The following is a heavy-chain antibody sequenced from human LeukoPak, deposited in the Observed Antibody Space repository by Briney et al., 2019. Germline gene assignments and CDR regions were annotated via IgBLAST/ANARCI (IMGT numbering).Heavy chain of an antibody. D-gene: IGHD3-9*01. CDR1: VYTFTGYY. CDR2: INPNSGGT. Sequence: ASVKVSCKASVYTFTGYYMHWVRQAPGQGLEWMGWINPNSGGTNYAQKLQGRDTMTRDTSISTAYMELSRLRSDDPAVYYCARTLSQSVRYLNWLPPTCWFDPWGQGTLVTVSS. J-gene: IGHJ5*02. V-gene: IGHV1-2*02. CDR3: ARTLSQSVRYLNWLPPTCWFDP.